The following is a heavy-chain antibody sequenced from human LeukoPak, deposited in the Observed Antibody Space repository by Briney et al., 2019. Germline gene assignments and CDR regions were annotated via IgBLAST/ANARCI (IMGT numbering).Heavy chain of an antibody. CDR3: AENRLQYRY. Sequence: SETLSLTCTVSGYSISSGYYWGWIRQPPGKGLEWIGSIYHSGSTYYNPSLKSRVTISVDTSKNQFSLKLSSVTAADTAVYYCAENRLQYRYWGQGTLVTVSS. D-gene: IGHD4-11*01. CDR1: GYSISSGYY. J-gene: IGHJ4*02. CDR2: IYHSGST. V-gene: IGHV4-38-2*02.